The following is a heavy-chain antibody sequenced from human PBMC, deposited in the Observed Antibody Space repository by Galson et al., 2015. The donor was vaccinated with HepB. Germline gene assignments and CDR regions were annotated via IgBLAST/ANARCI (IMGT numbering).Heavy chain of an antibody. J-gene: IGHJ4*02. CDR1: GGSISSSSYY. D-gene: IGHD2-2*01. CDR2: IYYSGST. Sequence: ETLSLTCTVSGGSISSSSYYWGWIRQPPGKGLEWIGSIYYSGSTYYNPSLKSRVTISVDTSKNQFSLKLSSVTAADTAVYYCARGEYCSSTSCRREGSLGDYWGQGTLVTVSS. V-gene: IGHV4-39*01. CDR3: ARGEYCSSTSCRREGSLGDY.